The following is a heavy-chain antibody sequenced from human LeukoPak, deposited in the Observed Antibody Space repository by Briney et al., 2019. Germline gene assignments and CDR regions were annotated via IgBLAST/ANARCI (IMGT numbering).Heavy chain of an antibody. CDR2: IKSKRDGGTP. Sequence: GGSLRLSCAASGFTFSNVWMNWVRQAPGKGLEWVGRIKSKRDGGTPEYSDRVKDRFTISRDDSTNAQFLQMSSLKIEDTAMYFCTTSGARAGFDSSSYLPFDHWGQGTLVTVSS. J-gene: IGHJ4*02. D-gene: IGHD3-22*01. CDR3: TTSGARAGFDSSSYLPFDH. CDR1: GFTFSNVW. V-gene: IGHV3-15*07.